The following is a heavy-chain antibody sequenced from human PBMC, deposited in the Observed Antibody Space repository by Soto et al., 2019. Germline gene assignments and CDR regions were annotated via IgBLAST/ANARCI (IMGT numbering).Heavy chain of an antibody. CDR2: SKNRGQGFTI. Sequence: HLVASGGGLVQPGGSLRLSCAASGFTFNDHYMDWVRQAPGKGLEWVARSKNRGQGFTIEYAASLKGRFTISRDDSANSLYLQMNSLETDDTAVYYCTVWIEGARYWGRGILVTVSS. CDR1: GFTFNDHY. D-gene: IGHD3-16*01. J-gene: IGHJ4*02. CDR3: TVWIEGARY. V-gene: IGHV3-72*01.